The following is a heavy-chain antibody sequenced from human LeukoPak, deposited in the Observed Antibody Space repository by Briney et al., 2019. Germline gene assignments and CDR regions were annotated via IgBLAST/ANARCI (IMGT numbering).Heavy chain of an antibody. CDR1: GFTFSDYY. CDR3: ARWFGEFGGY. J-gene: IGHJ4*02. CDR2: IYSGGST. Sequence: GGSLRLSCAASGFTFSDYYMSWIRQAPGKGLEWVSVIYSGGSTYYADSVKGRFTISRDNSKNTLYLQMNSLRAEDTAVYYCARWFGEFGGYWGQGTLVTVSS. D-gene: IGHD3-10*01. V-gene: IGHV3-66*02.